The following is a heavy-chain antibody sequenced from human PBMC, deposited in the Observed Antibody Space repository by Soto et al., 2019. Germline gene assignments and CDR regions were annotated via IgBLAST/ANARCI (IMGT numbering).Heavy chain of an antibody. J-gene: IGHJ5*02. CDR3: AKGVGSGYLYNWFDP. D-gene: IGHD3-22*01. Sequence: GGSLRLSCAASGFTFSSYAMSWVRQAPGKGLEWVSAISGSGDSTNYADSVKGRFTISRDNSKNTLYLQMNSLRVEDTAVYYCAKGVGSGYLYNWFDPWGQGTLVTVSS. V-gene: IGHV3-23*01. CDR2: ISGSGDST. CDR1: GFTFSSYA.